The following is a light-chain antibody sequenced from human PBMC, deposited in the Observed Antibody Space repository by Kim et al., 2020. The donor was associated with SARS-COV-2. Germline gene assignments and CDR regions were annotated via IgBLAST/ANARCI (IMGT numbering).Light chain of an antibody. CDR3: QAWDSSVVV. Sequence: SVSPAPPASITCSGDKLGNKYACWYQQRPGQSPVLLIYQDTKRPSGIPERFSGSNSGNTATLTISGTQAMDEADYYGQAWDSSVVVFGGGTQLTVL. CDR1: KLGNKY. V-gene: IGLV3-1*01. J-gene: IGLJ2*01. CDR2: QDT.